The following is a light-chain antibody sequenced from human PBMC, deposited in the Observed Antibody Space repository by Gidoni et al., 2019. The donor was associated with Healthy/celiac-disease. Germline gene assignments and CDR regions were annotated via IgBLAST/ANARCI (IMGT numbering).Light chain of an antibody. CDR3: SSYTSSSTLWV. CDR1: SSDVGGYNY. Sequence: QSALTQPAPVSRSPGQSITISCPGTSSDVGGYNYVTWYQQHPGKAPKLMTHDVSNRPSGVSNRFSGSKSGNTASLTISGLQAEDEADYYCSSYTSSSTLWVFGGGTKLTVL. V-gene: IGLV2-14*03. J-gene: IGLJ3*02. CDR2: DVS.